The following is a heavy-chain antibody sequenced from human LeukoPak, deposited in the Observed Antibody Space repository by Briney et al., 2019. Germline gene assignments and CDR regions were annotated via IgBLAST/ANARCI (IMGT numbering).Heavy chain of an antibody. CDR3: ARRIGDIVVVVAAVGEDAFDI. J-gene: IGHJ3*02. D-gene: IGHD2-15*01. CDR1: GGSFSGYY. V-gene: IGHV4-34*01. CDR2: INHSGST. Sequence: KPSETLSLTCAVYGGSFSGYYWSWIRQPPGKGLEWIGEINHSGSTNYNPSLKSRVTISVDTSKNQFSLKLSSVTAADTAVCYCARRIGDIVVVVAAVGEDAFDIWGQGTMVTVSS.